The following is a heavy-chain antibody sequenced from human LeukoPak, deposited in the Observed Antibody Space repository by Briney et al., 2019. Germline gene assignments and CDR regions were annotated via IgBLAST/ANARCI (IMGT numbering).Heavy chain of an antibody. CDR1: GYSFTSYW. J-gene: IGHJ6*03. D-gene: IGHD3-10*01. CDR3: ARHSGRGVTMVRGAVYYYYYMDV. V-gene: IGHV5-51*01. Sequence: GESLKISCKGSGYSFTSYWIGWVRQMSGKGLEWMGIIYPGDSDTRYSPSFQGQVTISADKSISTAYLQWSSLKASDTAMYYRARHSGRGVTMVRGAVYYYYYMDVWGKGTTVTVSS. CDR2: IYPGDSDT.